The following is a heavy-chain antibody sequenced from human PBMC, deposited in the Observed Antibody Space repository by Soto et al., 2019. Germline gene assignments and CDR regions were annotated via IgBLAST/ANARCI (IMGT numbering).Heavy chain of an antibody. CDR3: ATDFYRDSGCS. V-gene: IGHV3-23*01. J-gene: IGHJ1*01. D-gene: IGHD3-10*01. Sequence: EVQLLESGGDLVRPGGSLRLSCAASGFTFSTFAMTWVRQAPGKGLEWVSAIVGNGGATFYADSVKGRFSISRDNSINTLFLQMSSLRPEDTAVYYCATDFYRDSGCSWGQGTLVVVSS. CDR1: GFTFSTFA. CDR2: IVGNGGAT.